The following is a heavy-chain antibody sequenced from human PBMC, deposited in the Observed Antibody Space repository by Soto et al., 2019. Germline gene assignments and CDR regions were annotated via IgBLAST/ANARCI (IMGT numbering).Heavy chain of an antibody. J-gene: IGHJ4*02. D-gene: IGHD3-9*01. CDR3: AHISYQYYDILTGYDAFDY. V-gene: IGHV2-5*01. Sequence: ESGPTLVNPTQTLTLTCTFSGFSLSTSGVGVGWIRQPPGKALEWLALIYWNDDKRYSPSLKSRLTITKDTSKNQVVLTMTNMDPVDTATYYCAHISYQYYDILTGYDAFDYWGQGTLVTVSS. CDR1: GFSLSTSGVG. CDR2: IYWNDDK.